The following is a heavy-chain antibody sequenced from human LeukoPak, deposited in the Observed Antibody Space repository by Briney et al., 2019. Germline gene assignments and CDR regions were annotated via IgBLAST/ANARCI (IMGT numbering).Heavy chain of an antibody. Sequence: PGRSLRLSCAASGFTFSSYAMHWVRQAPGKGLEWVAVISYDGSNKYYADSVKGRFTISRDNSKNTLYLQMNSLRAEDTAVYYCARDLSGYNNFDYWGQGTLVIVSS. D-gene: IGHD5-24*01. J-gene: IGHJ4*02. V-gene: IGHV3-30-3*01. CDR3: ARDLSGYNNFDY. CDR1: GFTFSSYA. CDR2: ISYDGSNK.